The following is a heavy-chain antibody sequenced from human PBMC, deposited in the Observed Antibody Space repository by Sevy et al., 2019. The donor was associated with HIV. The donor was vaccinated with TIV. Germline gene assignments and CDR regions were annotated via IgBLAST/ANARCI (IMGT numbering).Heavy chain of an antibody. J-gene: IGHJ6*02. CDR3: AKGGIVVVPAAMKGPTNYGMDV. V-gene: IGHV3-30*18. CDR1: GFTFGSYG. D-gene: IGHD2-2*01. CDR2: ISYDGSNK. Sequence: GGSLRLSCAASGFTFGSYGMHWVRQAPGKGLEWVAVISYDGSNKYYADSVKGRFTISRDNSKNTLYLQMNSLRAEDTAVYYCAKGGIVVVPAAMKGPTNYGMDVWGQGTTVTVSS.